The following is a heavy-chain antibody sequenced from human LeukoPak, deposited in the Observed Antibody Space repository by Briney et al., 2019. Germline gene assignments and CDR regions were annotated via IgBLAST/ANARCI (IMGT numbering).Heavy chain of an antibody. CDR2: INSDGSST. J-gene: IGHJ5*02. Sequence: GGSLRLSCAAPGFTFSSYWIHWVRQAPGKGLVWVSRINSDGSSTSYADSVKGRFTISRDNAKNTLYLQMNSLRAEDTAVYYCASAYGVRGQDWFDPWGQGTLVTVSS. V-gene: IGHV3-74*01. D-gene: IGHD2-21*01. CDR3: ASAYGVRGQDWFDP. CDR1: GFTFSSYW.